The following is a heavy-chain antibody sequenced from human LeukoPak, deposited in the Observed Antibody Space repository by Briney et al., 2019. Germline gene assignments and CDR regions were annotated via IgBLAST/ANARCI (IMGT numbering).Heavy chain of an antibody. D-gene: IGHD6-13*01. CDR3: ARVIAAAAGDYYYAMDV. J-gene: IGHJ6*02. CDR1: GDSVSSNSAA. CDR2: TYYRSKWFN. V-gene: IGHV6-1*01. Sequence: SQTLSLTCAISGDSVSSNSAAWNWIRQSPSRGLEGLGRTYYRSKWFNDYALSVKSRITINPDTSKNQFSLQLNSVTPEDTAVYYCARVIAAAAGDYYYAMDVWGQGTTVTVSS.